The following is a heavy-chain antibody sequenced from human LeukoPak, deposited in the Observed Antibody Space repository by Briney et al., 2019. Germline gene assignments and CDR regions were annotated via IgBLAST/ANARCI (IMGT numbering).Heavy chain of an antibody. V-gene: IGHV3-23*01. D-gene: IGHD3-10*01. CDR1: GITLSNYG. CDR2: LSGSAGGT. CDR3: ARRGLVIRPLIIVGFHKEAYYFDY. Sequence: PGGSLRLSCAVSGITLSNYGMSWVRQAPGKGLEWVAGLSGSAGGTNYADSVKGRFTISRDNPKNTLYLQMNSLRAEDTAVYFCARRGLVIRPLIIVGFHKEAYYFDYWGQGALVTVSS. J-gene: IGHJ4*02.